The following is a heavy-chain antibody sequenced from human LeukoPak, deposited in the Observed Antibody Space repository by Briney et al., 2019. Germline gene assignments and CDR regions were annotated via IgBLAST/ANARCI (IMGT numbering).Heavy chain of an antibody. CDR3: ARAAYSSTWYSRYFDL. J-gene: IGHJ2*01. CDR2: IDYSGGSS. Sequence: GSLRLSCTVSGFTLSSYEMSWIRQAPGRGLEWVSSIDYSGGSSYYADSVKGRFTISRDDSKNTLYLQLNSLRVEDTAVYYCARAAYSSTWYSRYFDLWGRGTLVTVSS. V-gene: IGHV3-23*01. D-gene: IGHD6-13*01. CDR1: GFTLSSYE.